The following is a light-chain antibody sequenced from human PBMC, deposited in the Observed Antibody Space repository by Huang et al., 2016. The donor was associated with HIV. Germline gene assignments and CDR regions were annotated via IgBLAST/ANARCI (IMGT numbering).Light chain of an antibody. Sequence: DIQMTQSPSTLSAFVGDRLTTTCRASQNISSWLAWYQQKQGKAPRLLIYEISSLESGVPSRFSGSGSGTDFTLTISSLQPDDIGTYYCQYGETFGQGSKVEVK. V-gene: IGKV1-5*03. CDR3: QYGET. J-gene: IGKJ1*01. CDR1: QNISSW. CDR2: EIS.